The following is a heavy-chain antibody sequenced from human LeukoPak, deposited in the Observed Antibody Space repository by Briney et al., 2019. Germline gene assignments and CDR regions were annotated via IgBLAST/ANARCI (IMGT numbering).Heavy chain of an antibody. CDR1: GYSFTSYW. CDR2: IYPGDSDT. CDR3: ARSSLGLATGFDY. J-gene: IGHJ4*02. Sequence: GESLQISCKGSGYSFTSYWIGWVRQLPGKGLEWMGIIYPGDSDTRYSPSFQGQVTISADKSISTAYLQWSSLKASDTAMYYCARSSLGLATGFDYWGQGTLVTVSS. D-gene: IGHD6-6*01. V-gene: IGHV5-51*01.